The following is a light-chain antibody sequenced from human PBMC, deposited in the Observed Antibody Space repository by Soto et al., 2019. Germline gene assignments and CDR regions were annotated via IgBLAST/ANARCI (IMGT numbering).Light chain of an antibody. CDR1: NIGYKT. CDR3: QVWDSGSDL. CDR2: DDS. V-gene: IGLV3-21*02. J-gene: IGLJ2*01. Sequence: SYELTQPPSVSVAPGQTATFICGGDNIGYKTVHWYQQRPGQAPVLVVYDDSDRPSGIPERFSGSNSGNTATLTINRVEAGDEADYYCQVWDSGSDLFDGGTKLTVL.